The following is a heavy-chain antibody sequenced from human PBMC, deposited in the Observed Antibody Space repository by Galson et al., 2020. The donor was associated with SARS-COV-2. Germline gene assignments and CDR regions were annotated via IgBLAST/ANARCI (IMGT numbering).Heavy chain of an antibody. Sequence: GGSLRLSCVASGFTFSTYAMNWVRQAPGKGLEWVSYITSGSSDMYYADSVKGRFTISRDNAKNSLYLHMNNLRAEDTATYYCASLRVNYDTRWDFWGRGTVVTVSS. CDR1: GFTFSTYA. CDR3: ASLRVNYDTRWDF. V-gene: IGHV3-48*01. J-gene: IGHJ4*02. D-gene: IGHD3-9*01. CDR2: ITSGSSDM.